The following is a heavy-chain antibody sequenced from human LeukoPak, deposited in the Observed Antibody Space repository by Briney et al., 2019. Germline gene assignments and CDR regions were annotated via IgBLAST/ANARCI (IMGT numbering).Heavy chain of an antibody. Sequence: SQTLSLTCTVSGGSISSGDKYWSWIRQPPGKGLEWIGYIYYSGSTYYNPSLKSRLTISVDTSENQFSLHLTSVTAADTAVYFCARVTRWAGLDFWGQGTLVTVSS. D-gene: IGHD2-21*02. V-gene: IGHV4-30-4*01. CDR3: ARVTRWAGLDF. CDR1: GGSISSGDKY. CDR2: IYYSGST. J-gene: IGHJ4*02.